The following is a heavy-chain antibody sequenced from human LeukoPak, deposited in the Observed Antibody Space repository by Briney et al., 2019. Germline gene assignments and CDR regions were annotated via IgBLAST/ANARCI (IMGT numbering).Heavy chain of an antibody. V-gene: IGHV1-46*01. CDR1: GYTFTSYY. CDR3: ARGGIRDSSGRSRSWYETYFDY. D-gene: IGHD6-25*01. J-gene: IGHJ4*02. CDR2: INPSGGST. Sequence: ASVKVSCKASGYTFTSYYMHWVRQAPGQGLEWMGIINPSGGSTSYAQKFQGRVTMTRDMSTSTVYMELSSLRSEDTAVYYCARGGIRDSSGRSRSWYETYFDYWGQGTLVTVSS.